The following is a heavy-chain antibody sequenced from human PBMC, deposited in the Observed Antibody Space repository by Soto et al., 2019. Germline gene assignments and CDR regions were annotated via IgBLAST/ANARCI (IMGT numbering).Heavy chain of an antibody. Sequence: SETLSLTCTVSGGSMISYYWSWIRQPPGKGLEWIGYIYYGGSTHSNPSLKSRVIISLDTSKNQFSLKLSSVTAADTAVYYCAGQWELLGGNHFDYWGQGTLVTVSS. V-gene: IGHV4-59*01. CDR3: AGQWELLGGNHFDY. D-gene: IGHD1-26*01. CDR1: GGSMISYY. CDR2: IYYGGST. J-gene: IGHJ4*02.